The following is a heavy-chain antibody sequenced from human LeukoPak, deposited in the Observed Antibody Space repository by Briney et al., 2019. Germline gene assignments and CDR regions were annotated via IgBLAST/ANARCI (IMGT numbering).Heavy chain of an antibody. CDR1: GYTFTSYV. CDR3: ARGYHLLYQDHWYFDL. D-gene: IGHD2-2*02. Sequence: ASVKVSCKASGYTFTSYVINWVPQAPGQGLECMGWISTSNGNTNYAPKLQGRVTMTTDRSTSTAYMELRSLRSDDTAVYYCARGYHLLYQDHWYFDLWGRGSLVTVSS. V-gene: IGHV1-18*01. CDR2: ISTSNGNT. J-gene: IGHJ2*01.